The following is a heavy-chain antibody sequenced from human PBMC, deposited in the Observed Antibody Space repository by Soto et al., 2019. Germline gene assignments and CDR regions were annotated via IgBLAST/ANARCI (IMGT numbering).Heavy chain of an antibody. D-gene: IGHD4-17*01. CDR3: ARAPGGVYGDYVSKVAFDI. V-gene: IGHV4-31*03. CDR2: IYFGGST. CDR1: GGSISSGGYY. Sequence: QVQLQESGPGLVKPSQTLSLPCTVSGGSISSGGYYWSWIRQHPGKGLEWIGHIYFGGSTYYNPSLTSRVTISIDTSQNHVSLRLSSMTAADTAVYYCARAPGGVYGDYVSKVAFDIWGQGTMVTVSS. J-gene: IGHJ3*02.